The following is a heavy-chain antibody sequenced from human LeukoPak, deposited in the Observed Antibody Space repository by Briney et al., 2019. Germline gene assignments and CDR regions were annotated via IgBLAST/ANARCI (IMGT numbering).Heavy chain of an antibody. CDR2: ISYDGSNK. Sequence: GGSLRLSCAASGFTFSRHGMHWVRQAPGKGLEWVAVISYDGSNKYYADSVKGRFSISRDNSKNTLYLQMNSLRAEDTAVYHCAKEYCGGDCYSDYFDYWGQGNLVTVSS. D-gene: IGHD2-21*02. CDR3: AKEYCGGDCYSDYFDY. V-gene: IGHV3-30*18. J-gene: IGHJ4*02. CDR1: GFTFSRHG.